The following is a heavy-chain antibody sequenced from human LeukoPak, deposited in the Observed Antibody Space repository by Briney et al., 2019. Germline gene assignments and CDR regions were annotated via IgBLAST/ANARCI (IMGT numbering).Heavy chain of an antibody. CDR1: GFTFSSYA. D-gene: IGHD6-13*01. Sequence: GASLRLSCAASGFTFSSYAMTWFRQAPGKGLEWVSTISDSGGSTYYADSVKGRFTISRDTSKNTLYLQMNSLRADDTAVYYCAKGSRWYWFDPWGQGTLVTVSS. CDR2: ISDSGGST. V-gene: IGHV3-23*01. CDR3: AKGSRWYWFDP. J-gene: IGHJ5*02.